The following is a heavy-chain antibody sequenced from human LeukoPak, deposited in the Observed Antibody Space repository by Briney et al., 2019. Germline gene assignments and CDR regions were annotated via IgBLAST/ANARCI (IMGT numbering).Heavy chain of an antibody. Sequence: GGSLRLSCAASGFTLSGYWMHWVRQGPGKGLAWVSRSSTDGSSTTYADSVKGRFTISSDNAKNTLYLQMNNLRAEDTAVYYCARSDNTRVGYFDYWGRGTLVTVSS. CDR2: SSTDGSST. J-gene: IGHJ4*02. CDR3: ARSDNTRVGYFDY. V-gene: IGHV3-74*01. D-gene: IGHD1-26*01. CDR1: GFTLSGYW.